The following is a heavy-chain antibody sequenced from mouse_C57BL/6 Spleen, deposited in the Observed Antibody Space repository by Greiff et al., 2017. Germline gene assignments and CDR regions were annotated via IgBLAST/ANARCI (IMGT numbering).Heavy chain of an antibody. CDR1: GYTFTSYW. CDR2: IHPNSGST. J-gene: IGHJ2*01. Sequence: QVQLQPGAELVKPGASVKMSCKASGYTFTSYWITWVKQRPGQGLEWIGMIHPNSGSTNYNEKFKSKATLTVDKSSSTAYMQLSSLTSEDSAVYYCAREKWDYWGQGTTLTVSS. CDR3: AREKWDY. V-gene: IGHV1-64*01.